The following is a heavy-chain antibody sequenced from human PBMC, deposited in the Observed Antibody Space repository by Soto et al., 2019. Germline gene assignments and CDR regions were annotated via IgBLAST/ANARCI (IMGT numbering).Heavy chain of an antibody. CDR2: ISCDGRTK. CDR1: GFTFSSYG. D-gene: IGHD3-10*01. Sequence: PGGSLRLSCAASGFTFSSYGMHWVRQAPGKGLEWVTRISCDGRTKYYADSVKGRFTISRDNAKNTLYLQMNSLRAEDTAVYYCARANYYGSPGDFDYWGQGTLVTAPQ. J-gene: IGHJ4*02. V-gene: IGHV3-30*03. CDR3: ARANYYGSPGDFDY.